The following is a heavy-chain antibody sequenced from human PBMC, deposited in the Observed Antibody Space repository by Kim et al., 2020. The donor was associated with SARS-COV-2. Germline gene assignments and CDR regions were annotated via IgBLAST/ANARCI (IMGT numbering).Heavy chain of an antibody. CDR3: ARDQVRYSYGQPELDWFDP. V-gene: IGHV3-33*05. J-gene: IGHJ5*02. Sequence: GGYLRLSCAASGFTFSSYGMHWVRQAPGKGLEWVAVISYDGSNKYYADSVKGRFTISRDNSKNTLYLQMNSLRAEDTAVYYCARDQVRYSYGQPELDWFDPWGQGTLVTVSS. CDR1: GFTFSSYG. D-gene: IGHD5-18*01. CDR2: ISYDGSNK.